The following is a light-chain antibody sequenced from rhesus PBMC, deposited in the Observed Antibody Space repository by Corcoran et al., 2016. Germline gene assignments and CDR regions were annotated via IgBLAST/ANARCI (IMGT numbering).Light chain of an antibody. CDR3: LQHNSYPWT. V-gene: IGKV1-28*01. CDR2: AAS. J-gene: IGKJ1*01. CDR1: QGISSY. Sequence: DIQMTQSPSSLSASVGDTVTITCRASQGISSYLNLFQQKPGKAPKLLIYAASSLESGVPSRFSGSGSGTEFTLTISSLQPEDFASYYCLQHNSYPWTFGQGTKVEIK.